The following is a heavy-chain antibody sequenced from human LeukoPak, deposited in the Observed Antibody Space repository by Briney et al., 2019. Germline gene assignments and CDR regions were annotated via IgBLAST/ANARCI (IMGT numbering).Heavy chain of an antibody. CDR3: AARVYPGDFDY. J-gene: IGHJ4*02. Sequence: VASVKVSCKAFGYTFTSNYMHWVRQAPGQGPEWMGVISPSGGSTTYAQKFQERVTITRDMSTSTAYMELSSLRSEDTAVYYCAARVYPGDFDYWGQGTLVTVPS. CDR2: ISPSGGST. D-gene: IGHD2-2*01. V-gene: IGHV1-46*01. CDR1: GYTFTSNY.